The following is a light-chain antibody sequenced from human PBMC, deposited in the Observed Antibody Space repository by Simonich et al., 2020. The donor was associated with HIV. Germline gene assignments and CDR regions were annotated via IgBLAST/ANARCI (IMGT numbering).Light chain of an antibody. CDR2: AAS. CDR1: RNVASN. Sequence: EIVMTQSPATLSVSPGERATLSCRASRNVASNLAWYPQKPGQAPRLLIYAASTRATSIPARFSGSGSGTDFTLTISSLQPEDFAVYYCQQDYNLPMYTFGQGTKLEIK. J-gene: IGKJ2*01. CDR3: QQDYNLPMYT. V-gene: IGKV3D-15*01.